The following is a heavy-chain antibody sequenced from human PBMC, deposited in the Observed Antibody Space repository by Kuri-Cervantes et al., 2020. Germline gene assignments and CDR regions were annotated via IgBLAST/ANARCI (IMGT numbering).Heavy chain of an antibody. Sequence: GESLKISCAASGFTFSSYAMHWVRQATGKGLEWVSAIGTAGDTYYPGSVKGRFTISRENAKNSLYLQMNSLRAGDTAVYYCAIVKDYDFWSGYRGDWYFDLWGRGTLVTVSS. CDR2: IGTAGDT. CDR1: GFTFSSYA. V-gene: IGHV3-13*01. D-gene: IGHD3-3*01. J-gene: IGHJ2*01. CDR3: AIVKDYDFWSGYRGDWYFDL.